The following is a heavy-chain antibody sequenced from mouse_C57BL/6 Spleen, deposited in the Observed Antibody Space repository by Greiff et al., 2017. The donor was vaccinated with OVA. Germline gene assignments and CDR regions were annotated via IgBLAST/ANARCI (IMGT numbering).Heavy chain of an antibody. CDR3: ARGGGTYWYFDV. Sequence: QVQLQQPGAELVKPGASVKLSCKASGYTFTSYWMHWVKQRPGQGLEWIGMIHPNSGSTNYNEKFKSKATLTVDKSSSTAYMQLSSLTSEDSAVYYCARGGGTYWYFDVWGTGTTVTVSS. D-gene: IGHD4-1*01. V-gene: IGHV1-64*01. CDR1: GYTFTSYW. J-gene: IGHJ1*03. CDR2: IHPNSGST.